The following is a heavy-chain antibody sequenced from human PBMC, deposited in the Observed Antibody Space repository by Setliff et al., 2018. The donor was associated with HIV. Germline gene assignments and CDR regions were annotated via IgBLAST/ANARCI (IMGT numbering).Heavy chain of an antibody. D-gene: IGHD5-18*01. CDR3: ARDHGYSYGTIDY. V-gene: IGHV3-48*01. Sequence: PGGSLRLSCAASGFTFSIYSMNWVRQAPGKGLEWVSYISSGSSTTYYADSVKGRSTISRDNAKNSLYLQMNSLRAEDTAVYYCARDHGYSYGTIDYWGQGTLVTVSS. CDR1: GFTFSIYS. J-gene: IGHJ4*02. CDR2: ISSGSSTT.